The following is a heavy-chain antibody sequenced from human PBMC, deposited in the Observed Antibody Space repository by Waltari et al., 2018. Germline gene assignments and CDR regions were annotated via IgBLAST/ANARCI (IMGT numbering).Heavy chain of an antibody. J-gene: IGHJ3*02. CDR2: IDWDDDK. CDR3: ARGTEYSSSENAFDI. Sequence: QVTLKESGPALVKPTQTLTLTCTFSGFSLSPSGMRVSWIRQPPWKALEWLARIDWDDDKFYSTSLKTRLTISKDTSKNQVVLTMTNMDPVDTATYYCARGTEYSSSENAFDIWGQGTMVTVSS. CDR1: GFSLSPSGMR. D-gene: IGHD6-6*01. V-gene: IGHV2-70*04.